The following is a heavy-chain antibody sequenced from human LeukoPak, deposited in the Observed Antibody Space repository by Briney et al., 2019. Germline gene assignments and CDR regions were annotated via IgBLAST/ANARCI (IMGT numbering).Heavy chain of an antibody. D-gene: IGHD3-22*01. CDR3: ARDPLYYYDSSGYGDAFDI. CDR2: INHSGST. CDR1: GGSFSGYY. V-gene: IGHV4-34*01. Sequence: PSETLSLTCAVYGGSFSGYYWNWIRQPPGKGLEWIGEINHSGSTNYNPSLKSRVTISVDTSKNQFSLKLSSVTAADTAVYYCARDPLYYYDSSGYGDAFDIWGQGTMVTVSS. J-gene: IGHJ3*02.